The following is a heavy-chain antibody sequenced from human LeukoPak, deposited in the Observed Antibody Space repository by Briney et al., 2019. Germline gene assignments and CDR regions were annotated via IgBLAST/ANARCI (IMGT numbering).Heavy chain of an antibody. CDR2: IYYSGTT. V-gene: IGHV4-39*01. J-gene: IGHJ3*02. CDR3: ARHEWGITNAFDI. CDR1: GASISSSSYY. D-gene: IGHD1-14*01. Sequence: PSETLSLTCTVSGASISSSSYYWGWIRQPPGKGLEWIGSIYYSGTTYYNPSLKSRVTISVDTSKKQFSLKLRSVTAADTAVYYCARHEWGITNAFDIWGQGTMVTVSS.